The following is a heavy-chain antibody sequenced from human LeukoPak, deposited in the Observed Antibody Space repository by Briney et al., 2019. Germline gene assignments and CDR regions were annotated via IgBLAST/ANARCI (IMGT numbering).Heavy chain of an antibody. V-gene: IGHV3-33*01. CDR3: AREDSSGWFHPYYFDY. CDR1: GFTFSSYG. J-gene: IGHJ4*02. D-gene: IGHD6-19*01. CDR2: IWYDGSNK. Sequence: GGSLRLSCAASGFTFSSYGMHWVRQAPGMGLEWVAVIWYDGSNKYYADSVKGRFTISRDNSKNTLYLQMNSLRAEDTAVYYCAREDSSGWFHPYYFDYWGQGTLVTVSS.